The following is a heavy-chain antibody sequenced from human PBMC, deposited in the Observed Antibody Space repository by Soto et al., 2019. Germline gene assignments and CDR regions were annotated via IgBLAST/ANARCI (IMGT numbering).Heavy chain of an antibody. D-gene: IGHD2-15*01. V-gene: IGHV1-3*01. CDR1: GYTYTSYA. CDR2: INAGNGNT. CDR3: ARDLCSGGSCYPNYYYYGMDV. Sequence: ASVKVDCKASGYTYTSYAMHWLSQAPGQRLEWMGWINAGNGNTKYSQKFQGRVTITRDTSASTAYMELSSLRSEDTAVYYCARDLCSGGSCYPNYYYYGMDVWGQGTTVTVSS. J-gene: IGHJ6*02.